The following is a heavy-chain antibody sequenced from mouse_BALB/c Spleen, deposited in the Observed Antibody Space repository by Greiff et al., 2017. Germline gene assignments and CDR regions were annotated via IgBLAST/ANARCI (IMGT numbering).Heavy chain of an antibody. V-gene: IGHV5-6*01. CDR2: ISSGGSYT. D-gene: IGHD2-4*01. Sequence: EVMLVESGGDLVKPGGSLKLSCAASGFTFSSYGMSWVRQTPDKRLEWVASISSGGSYTYYPDSVKGRFTISRDNAKNTLYLQMSSLKSEDTAMYYCASSITTGYAMDYWGQGTSVTVSS. J-gene: IGHJ4*01. CDR3: ASSITTGYAMDY. CDR1: GFTFSSYG.